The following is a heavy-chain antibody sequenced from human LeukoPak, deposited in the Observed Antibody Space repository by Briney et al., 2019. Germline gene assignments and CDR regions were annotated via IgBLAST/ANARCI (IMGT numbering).Heavy chain of an antibody. Sequence: GGPLRLSCAASGFTFSSYAMSWVRQAPGKGLEWVSAISGSGGSTYYADSVKGRFTISRDNSKNTLYLQMNSLRAEDTAVYYCALPSGITMVRGVRESDYWGQGTLVTVSS. V-gene: IGHV3-23*01. D-gene: IGHD3-10*01. CDR1: GFTFSSYA. CDR2: ISGSGGST. CDR3: ALPSGITMVRGVRESDY. J-gene: IGHJ4*02.